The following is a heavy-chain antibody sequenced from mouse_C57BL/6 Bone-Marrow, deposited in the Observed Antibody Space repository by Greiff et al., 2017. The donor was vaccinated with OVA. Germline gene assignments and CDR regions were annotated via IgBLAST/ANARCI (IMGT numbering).Heavy chain of an antibody. CDR1: GYTFTSYW. CDR3: ARSHYGSRSWFAY. J-gene: IGHJ3*01. Sequence: VQLQQSGAELAKPGASVKLSCKASGYTFTSYWMHWVKQRPGQGLEWIGYINPSSGYTKYNQKFKDKATLTADKSSSTAYMQLSSLTYEDSAVYYCARSHYGSRSWFAYWGQGTLVTVSA. D-gene: IGHD1-1*01. V-gene: IGHV1-7*01. CDR2: INPSSGYT.